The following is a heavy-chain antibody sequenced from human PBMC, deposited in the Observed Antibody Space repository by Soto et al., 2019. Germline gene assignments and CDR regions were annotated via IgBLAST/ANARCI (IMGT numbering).Heavy chain of an antibody. CDR2: IRSKANSYAT. CDR1: GFTFSGSA. D-gene: IGHD2-2*01. J-gene: IGHJ4*02. CDR3: TSYSSTSTFDY. Sequence: HPGGSLRLSCAASGFTFSGSAMHWVRQASGKGLEWVGRIRSKANSYATAYASSVKGRFTISRDDSKNTAYLQMNSLKTEDTAVYYCTSYSSTSTFDYWGQGTLVTVSS. V-gene: IGHV3-73*01.